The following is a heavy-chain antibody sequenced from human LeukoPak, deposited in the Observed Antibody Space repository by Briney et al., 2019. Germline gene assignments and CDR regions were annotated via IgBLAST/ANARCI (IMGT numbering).Heavy chain of an antibody. CDR1: GFTFSSYW. J-gene: IGHJ4*02. CDR3: ARDTKRDYGDVRPDFDY. D-gene: IGHD4-17*01. CDR2: ISSSSSTI. Sequence: GGSLRLSCAASGFTFSSYWMNWARQAPGKGLEWVSYISSSSSTIYYADSVKGRFTISRDNAKDSLYLQMNSLRDEDTAVYYCARDTKRDYGDVRPDFDYWGQGTPVTVSS. V-gene: IGHV3-48*02.